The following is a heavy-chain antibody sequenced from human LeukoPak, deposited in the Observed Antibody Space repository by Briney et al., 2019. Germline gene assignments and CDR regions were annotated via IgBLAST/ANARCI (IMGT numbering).Heavy chain of an antibody. CDR3: ARDPPKAVAAHFDY. V-gene: IGHV3-21*01. J-gene: IGHJ4*02. CDR1: GFTFSSYS. Sequence: GGSLRLSCAASGFTFSSYSVNWVRQAPGKGLEWVSSISSSSSYIYYADSVKGRFTISRDNAKNSLYLQMNSLRAEDTAVYYCARDPPKAVAAHFDYWGQGTLVTVSS. D-gene: IGHD6-19*01. CDR2: ISSSSSYI.